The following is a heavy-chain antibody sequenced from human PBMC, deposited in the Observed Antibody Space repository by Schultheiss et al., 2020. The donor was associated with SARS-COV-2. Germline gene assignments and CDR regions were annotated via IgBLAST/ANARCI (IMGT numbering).Heavy chain of an antibody. CDR2: IDSSGDTT. CDR3: ARQWLVLDAFDI. Sequence: GESLKISCAASGFTFSSYSMNWVRQAPGKGLEWVSFIDSSGDTTFYADSVKGRFTISRDNSKNTLYLQMNSLRAEDTAVYYCARQWLVLDAFDIWGQGTMVTVSS. J-gene: IGHJ3*02. V-gene: IGHV3-NL1*01. D-gene: IGHD6-19*01. CDR1: GFTFSSYS.